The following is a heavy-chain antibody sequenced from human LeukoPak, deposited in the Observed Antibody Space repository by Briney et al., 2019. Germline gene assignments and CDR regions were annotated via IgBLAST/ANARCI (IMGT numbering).Heavy chain of an antibody. CDR2: ISSSGNTI. Sequence: PGGSLRLSCAASGFTFSDYYMSWIRQAPGKGLEWVSYISSSGNTIYYADSVKGRFTISRDNAKNSLYLQMNSLRAEDTAVYYCAREAHRGSYKGDFDYWGQGTLVTVSS. V-gene: IGHV3-11*01. J-gene: IGHJ4*02. CDR3: AREAHRGSYKGDFDY. D-gene: IGHD1-26*01. CDR1: GFTFSDYY.